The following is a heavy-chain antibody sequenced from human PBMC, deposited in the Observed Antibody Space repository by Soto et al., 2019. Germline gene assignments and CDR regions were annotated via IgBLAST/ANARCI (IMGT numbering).Heavy chain of an antibody. Sequence: QVRLVQSGAEVKKPGASVKVSCKGSGYTFTSYGITWVRQAPEQGLEWMGWISAHNGNTNYAQKLQGRVTVTRDTSTSTAYMELRSLGSDDTAVYYCARGRYGDYWGQGALVTVSS. CDR2: ISAHNGNT. CDR1: GYTFTSYG. CDR3: ARGRYGDY. J-gene: IGHJ4*02. V-gene: IGHV1-18*01. D-gene: IGHD1-1*01.